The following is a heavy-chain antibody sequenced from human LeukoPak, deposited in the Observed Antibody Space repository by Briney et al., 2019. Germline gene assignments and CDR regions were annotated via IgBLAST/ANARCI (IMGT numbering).Heavy chain of an antibody. D-gene: IGHD6-13*01. J-gene: IGHJ4*02. CDR2: ISGSGGST. Sequence: PGGSLRLSWAASGFTFSSYAMSWVRQAAGKGLEWASAISGSGGSTYYADSVKGRFIISRDNSKNTLYLQMNSLRVEDTAVYYCAKPEGSSWYHRNYYFDYWGQGILVTVSS. CDR1: GFTFSSYA. V-gene: IGHV3-23*01. CDR3: AKPEGSSWYHRNYYFDY.